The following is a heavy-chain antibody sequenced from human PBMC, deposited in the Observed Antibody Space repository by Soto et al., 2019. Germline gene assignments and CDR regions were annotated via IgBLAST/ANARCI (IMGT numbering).Heavy chain of an antibody. CDR2: INHSGST. CDR1: GGSFSGYY. V-gene: IGHV4-34*01. Sequence: SETLSLTCAVYGGSFSGYYWSWIRQPPGKGLEWIGEINHSGSTNYNPSLKSRVTISVDTSKNQFSLKLSSVTAADTAVYYCARGRKVDYWGQGTLVTVSS. J-gene: IGHJ4*02. CDR3: ARGRKVDY.